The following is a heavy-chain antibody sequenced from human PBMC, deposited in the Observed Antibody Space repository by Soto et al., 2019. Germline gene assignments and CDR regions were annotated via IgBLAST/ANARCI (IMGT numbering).Heavy chain of an antibody. V-gene: IGHV3-21*01. D-gene: IGHD2-2*01. CDR2: ISSSSTYI. CDR3: ARSDCTSTRWYVVWFDP. CDR1: GFNFSNYG. Sequence: EVQLVESGGGLVKPGGSLRISCTASGFNFSNYGMNWVRQAPGKGLEWVSSISSSSTYISYADSVKGRFNISRDTAENTVYLQMNSLRADDTAVYYCARSDCTSTRWYVVWFDPWGQGTLVTVSS. J-gene: IGHJ5*02.